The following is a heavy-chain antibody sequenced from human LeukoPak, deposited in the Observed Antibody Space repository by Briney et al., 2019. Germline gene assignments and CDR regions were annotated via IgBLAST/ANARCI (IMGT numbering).Heavy chain of an antibody. D-gene: IGHD3-9*01. V-gene: IGHV4-39*07. Sequence: SGTLSLTCTASGGSISSSSYYWGWIRQPPGKGLEWIGSMFYSGSTYYNPSLKSRVTISVDTSKNQFSLKLSSVTAADTAVYYCAREHILTGYPAYFDYWGQGTLVTVSS. CDR2: MFYSGST. CDR3: AREHILTGYPAYFDY. CDR1: GGSISSSSYY. J-gene: IGHJ4*02.